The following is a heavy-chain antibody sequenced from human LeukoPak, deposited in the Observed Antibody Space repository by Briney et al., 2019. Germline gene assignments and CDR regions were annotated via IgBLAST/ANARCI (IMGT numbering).Heavy chain of an antibody. CDR1: GFTFSSYS. V-gene: IGHV3-21*01. CDR2: ISSSSSYI. D-gene: IGHD2-8*01. Sequence: GGSLRLSCAASGFTFSSYSMNWVRQAPGKGLEWVSSISSSSSYIYYADSVKGRFTISRDNATNSLYLQMNSLRAEDTAVYYCARDRVLIYYFDSWGQGTLVTVSS. J-gene: IGHJ4*02. CDR3: ARDRVLIYYFDS.